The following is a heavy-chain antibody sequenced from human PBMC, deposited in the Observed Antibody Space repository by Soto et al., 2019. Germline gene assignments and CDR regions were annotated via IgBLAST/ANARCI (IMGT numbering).Heavy chain of an antibody. CDR3: ARVYDRSGYHFDY. J-gene: IGHJ4*02. V-gene: IGHV2-70*01. CDR2: INWDDGK. CDR1: GFSLTTNGMC. D-gene: IGHD3-22*01. Sequence: SGPTLVNPTQTLTLTCTFSGFSLTTNGMCVAWIRQPPGEALEWPTLINWDDGKYYSTSLKTRLTISKDTSKNQVVLTMTNMDPVDTATYYCARVYDRSGYHFDYWGPGTLVTVSS.